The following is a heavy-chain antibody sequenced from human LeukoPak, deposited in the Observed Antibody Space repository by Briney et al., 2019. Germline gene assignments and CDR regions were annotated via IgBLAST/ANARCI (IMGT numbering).Heavy chain of an antibody. CDR3: ARAGDYGFWNFDL. V-gene: IGHV6-1*01. CDR2: TYYRSKWYN. J-gene: IGHJ2*01. D-gene: IGHD7-27*01. Sequence: SQTLSLTCAISGDSVSSNSVGWHWIRQSPSRGLEWLGRTYYRSKWYNDYAVSVKSRITINADTSKNQFSLQLNSVTPEDTALYFCARAGDYGFWNFDLWGRGTLVTVSS. CDR1: GDSVSSNSVG.